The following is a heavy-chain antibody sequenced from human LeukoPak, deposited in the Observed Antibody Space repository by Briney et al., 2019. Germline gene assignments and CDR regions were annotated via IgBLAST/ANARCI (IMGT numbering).Heavy chain of an antibody. CDR2: ISHDGII. Sequence: GSLRLSCETAGFTFSSYVMHWVRRTPGKGLVWVSRISHDGIISYADSVKGRFTISRDNAKNTLTLQMNSLRVEDTAVYFCARDWVYKIDYWGRGTLVTVSS. D-gene: IGHD5-24*01. J-gene: IGHJ4*02. CDR1: GFTFSSYV. V-gene: IGHV3-74*01. CDR3: ARDWVYKIDY.